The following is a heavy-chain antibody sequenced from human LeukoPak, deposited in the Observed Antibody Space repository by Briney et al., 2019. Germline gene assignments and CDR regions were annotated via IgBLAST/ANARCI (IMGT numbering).Heavy chain of an antibody. CDR1: GYTFTGYY. J-gene: IGHJ4*02. V-gene: IGHV1-2*02. CDR3: AREEGFGEFHFDY. D-gene: IGHD3-10*01. Sequence: ASVKVSCEASGYTFTGYYMHWVRQAPGQGLEWMGWINPNSGGTNYAQKFQGRVTMTRDTSISTAYMELSRLRSDDTAVYYCAREEGFGEFHFDYWGQGTLVTVSS. CDR2: INPNSGGT.